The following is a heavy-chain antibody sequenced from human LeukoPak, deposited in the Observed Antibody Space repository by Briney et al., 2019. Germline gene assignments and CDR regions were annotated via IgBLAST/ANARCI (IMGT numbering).Heavy chain of an antibody. Sequence: SETLSLTCTVSGGSISSSSYYWGWVRQPPGEGLEWIGSIDYIGSTYYNPSLKGRVTISVDTSKNQFSLKLSSVNADDTAVYYCARDPITVNWFDPWGQGTLVTVSS. J-gene: IGHJ5*02. V-gene: IGHV4-39*07. CDR3: ARDPITVNWFDP. CDR1: GGSISSSSYY. D-gene: IGHD1-14*01. CDR2: IDYIGST.